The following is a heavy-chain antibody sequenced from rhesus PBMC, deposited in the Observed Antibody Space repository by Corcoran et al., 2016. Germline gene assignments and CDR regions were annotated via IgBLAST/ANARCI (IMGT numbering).Heavy chain of an antibody. CDR1: GGSISGGYV. J-gene: IGHJ4*01. CDR2: IYGSGGST. Sequence: QVQLQESGPGLVKPSETLSLTCAVSGGSISGGYVWSWIRQPPGKGLGWIGYIYGSGGSTKYKPALKNRVTISKDTSKNQFSLKLSSVTAADTAVYYCARQGRPKYGLDYWGQGVLVTVSS. CDR3: ARQGRPKYGLDY. V-gene: IGHV4-76*01. D-gene: IGHD2-15*01.